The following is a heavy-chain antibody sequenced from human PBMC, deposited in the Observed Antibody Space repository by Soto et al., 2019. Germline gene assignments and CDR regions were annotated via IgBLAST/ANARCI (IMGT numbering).Heavy chain of an antibody. Sequence: QVQLVQSGAEVKKPGSSVKVSCKASGGTFSSYTISWVRQAPGQGLEWMGRIIPILGIANYAQKFQGRVTITADKSTSTAYMEMSSLRAEDTAVYYCARVSDPAAVTSGYFDYWGQGTLVTVSS. CDR1: GGTFSSYT. CDR3: ARVSDPAAVTSGYFDY. D-gene: IGHD6-13*01. J-gene: IGHJ4*02. V-gene: IGHV1-69*02. CDR2: IIPILGIA.